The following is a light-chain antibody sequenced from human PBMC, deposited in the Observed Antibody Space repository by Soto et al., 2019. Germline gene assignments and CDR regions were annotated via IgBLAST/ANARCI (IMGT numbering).Light chain of an antibody. J-gene: IGLJ1*01. CDR2: EVT. CDR3: SSYAGSNLYV. CDR1: SSDVGAYNY. V-gene: IGLV2-8*01. Sequence: QSVLTQPPSASGSPGQSVAISCTGTSSDVGAYNYVSWYQQHPGKAPKLIIYEVTKRPSGVPDRFSGSKSGNTASLNVSGLQANDEADYYCSSYAGSNLYVFGVGTKLTVL.